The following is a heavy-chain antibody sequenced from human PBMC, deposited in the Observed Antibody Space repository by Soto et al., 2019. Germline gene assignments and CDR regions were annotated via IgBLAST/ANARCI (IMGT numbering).Heavy chain of an antibody. CDR2: ISYDGSNK. V-gene: IGHV3-30*18. D-gene: IGHD3-10*01. CDR3: AKDGAEAHYGSGSYYNYYGMDV. Sequence: GGSLRLSCAASGFTFSSYGMHWVRQAPGKGLEWVAVISYDGSNKYYADSVKGRFTISRDNSKNTLYLQMNSLRAEDTAVYYCAKDGAEAHYGSGSYYNYYGMDVWGQGTTVTVSS. J-gene: IGHJ6*02. CDR1: GFTFSSYG.